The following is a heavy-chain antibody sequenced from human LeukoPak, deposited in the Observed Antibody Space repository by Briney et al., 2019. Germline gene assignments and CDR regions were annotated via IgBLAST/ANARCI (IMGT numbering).Heavy chain of an antibody. Sequence: GGSLRLSCAASGFTFDDYAMHWVRQAPGKGLEWVSGISWNSGRINYADSVKGRFTISRDNAKNSLYLQMNSLRAEDTAVYYCARDRGYCGGDCYSEGSDYWGQGTLVTVSS. CDR1: GFTFDDYA. CDR3: ARDRGYCGGDCYSEGSDY. CDR2: ISWNSGRI. J-gene: IGHJ4*02. D-gene: IGHD2-21*02. V-gene: IGHV3-9*01.